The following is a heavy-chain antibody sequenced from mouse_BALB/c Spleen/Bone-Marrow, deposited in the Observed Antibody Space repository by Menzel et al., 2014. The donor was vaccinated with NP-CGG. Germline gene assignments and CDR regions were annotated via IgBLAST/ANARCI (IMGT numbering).Heavy chain of an antibody. Sequence: VKVEESGPGLVAPSQSLSITCTVSGFSLXGYGVSWVRQPPGKGLEWLGMIWGDGSTDYNSALKSRLSINKDNSKSQVFLKMNSLQTDDTARYYCARDSFLITRALDYWGQGTSVTVSS. D-gene: IGHD2-4*01. CDR1: GFSLXGYG. V-gene: IGHV2-6-7*01. J-gene: IGHJ4*01. CDR3: ARDSFLITRALDY. CDR2: IWGDGST.